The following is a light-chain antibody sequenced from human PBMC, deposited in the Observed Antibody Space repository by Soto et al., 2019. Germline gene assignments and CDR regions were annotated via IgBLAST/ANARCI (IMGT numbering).Light chain of an antibody. V-gene: IGKV3-20*01. CDR1: QSVSSRY. CDR3: QQYGGSPPIT. CDR2: GAS. Sequence: EIVLTQSPCTLSLSPGERATLSCRASQSVSSRYLTWYQQKPGQAPRLLIYGASSRATGIPDRFSGSGSGTDFTLTISRLEPEDFAVYSCQQYGGSPPITFGQGTRLEIK. J-gene: IGKJ5*01.